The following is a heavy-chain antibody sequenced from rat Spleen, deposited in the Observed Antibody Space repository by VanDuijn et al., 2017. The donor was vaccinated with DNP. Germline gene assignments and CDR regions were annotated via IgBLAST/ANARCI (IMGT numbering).Heavy chain of an antibody. V-gene: IGHV5-7*01. J-gene: IGHJ3*01. D-gene: IGHD1-12*03. CDR1: GFTFSDYA. CDR2: IIYDGSTT. CDR3: ATSGYGYDGYPFAY. Sequence: EVQLVESGGGLVQPGRSLKLSCAVSGFTFSDYAMAWVRQSPKKALEWVATIIYDGSTTYYRDSVKGRFTISRDNAKNTLFLQMDSLRSEDTATYYCATSGYGYDGYPFAYWGQGTLVTVSS.